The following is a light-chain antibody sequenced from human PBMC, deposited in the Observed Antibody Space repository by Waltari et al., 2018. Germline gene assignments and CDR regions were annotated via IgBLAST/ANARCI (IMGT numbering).Light chain of an antibody. CDR2: GKN. J-gene: IGLJ2*01. V-gene: IGLV1-40*01. CDR1: SSSIGAGYD. Sequence: QSVLTQPPSVSGAPGQRVTISCTGSSSSIGAGYDVNWYQQLPGTAPKLLIYGKNNRPSGVPDRFAGAKAGTSASLAITGLQAEDEADYYCQSYDSSLSGSVFGGGTILTVL. CDR3: QSYDSSLSGSV.